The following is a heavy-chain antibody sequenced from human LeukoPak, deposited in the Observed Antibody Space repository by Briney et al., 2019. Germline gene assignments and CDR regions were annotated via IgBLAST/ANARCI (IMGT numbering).Heavy chain of an antibody. CDR1: GLTFSSYA. D-gene: IGHD3-22*01. CDR2: ISGSGGST. Sequence: GGSLRLSCAASGLTFSSYAMSWVRQAPGKGLEWVSAISGSGGSTYYADSVKGRFTISRDNSKSTLYLQMNSLRAEDTAVYYCAKDNPGWLAFDYWGQGTLVTVSS. J-gene: IGHJ4*02. V-gene: IGHV3-23*01. CDR3: AKDNPGWLAFDY.